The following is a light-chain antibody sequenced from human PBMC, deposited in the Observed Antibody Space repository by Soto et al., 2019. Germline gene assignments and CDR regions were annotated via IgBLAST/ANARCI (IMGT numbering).Light chain of an antibody. CDR2: NNN. V-gene: IGLV1-44*01. CDR1: SSNIGRNP. CDR3: AAWDDRPSWV. J-gene: IGLJ3*02. Sequence: QSVLTQSPSASGTPGQRVTISCSGSSSNIGRNPVSWYQQVPGTAPKLLIYNNNERPSGVPDRVSGSKSGTSASLAISGLQSEDEAEYFCAAWDDRPSWVFGGGTKLTVL.